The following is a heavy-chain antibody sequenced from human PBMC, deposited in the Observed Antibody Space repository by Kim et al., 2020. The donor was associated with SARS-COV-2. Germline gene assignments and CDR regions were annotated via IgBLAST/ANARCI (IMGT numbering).Heavy chain of an antibody. CDR1: GYTFTSYA. Sequence: ASVKVSCKASGYTFTSYAMHWVRQAPGQRLEWMGWINAGNGNTKYSQKFQGRVTITRDTSASTAYMELSSLRSEDTAVYYCARGGSGWYGWYFDYWGQGTLVTVSS. CDR3: ARGGSGWYGWYFDY. V-gene: IGHV1-3*01. CDR2: INAGNGNT. J-gene: IGHJ4*02. D-gene: IGHD6-19*01.